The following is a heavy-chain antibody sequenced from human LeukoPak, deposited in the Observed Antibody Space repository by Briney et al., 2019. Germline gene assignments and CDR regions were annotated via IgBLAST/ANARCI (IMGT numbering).Heavy chain of an antibody. CDR3: ARDDILTGSDFDY. V-gene: IGHV4-39*07. Sequence: SETLSLTCTVSGGSISSSSYYWGWIRQPPGKGLEWIGSIYYSGSTYYNPSLKSRVTISVDTSKNQFSLKLSSVTAADTAVYHCARDDILTGSDFDYWGQGTLVTVSS. CDR2: IYYSGST. D-gene: IGHD3-9*01. J-gene: IGHJ4*02. CDR1: GGSISSSSYY.